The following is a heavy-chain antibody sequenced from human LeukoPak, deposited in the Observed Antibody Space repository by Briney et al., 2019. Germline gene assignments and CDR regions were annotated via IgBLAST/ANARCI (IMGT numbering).Heavy chain of an antibody. Sequence: GASVKVSCKASGYTFTSYYMHWVRQAPGQGLEWMGIINPSGGSTSYAQKFQDRVTMTRDMSTSTVYMELSSLRAEDTAVYYCAKDIQGYCSSTSCHGYAFDIWGQGTMVTVSS. CDR1: GYTFTSYY. CDR2: INPSGGST. CDR3: AKDIQGYCSSTSCHGYAFDI. J-gene: IGHJ3*02. V-gene: IGHV1-46*01. D-gene: IGHD2-2*01.